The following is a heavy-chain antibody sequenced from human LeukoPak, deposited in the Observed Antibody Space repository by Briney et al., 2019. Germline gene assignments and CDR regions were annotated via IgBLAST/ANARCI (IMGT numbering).Heavy chain of an antibody. V-gene: IGHV3-23*01. D-gene: IGHD2-15*01. Sequence: PGGSLRLSCAASGFTFNNYALGWVRQAPGKGLEWVSAIGASGANTYYADSVKGRFTISRDYSKNTLYLQMNSLRAGDTAVYYCAKGRALEVVAAFNYWGQGTVVTVSS. CDR2: IGASGANT. CDR1: GFTFNNYA. CDR3: AKGRALEVVAAFNY. J-gene: IGHJ4*02.